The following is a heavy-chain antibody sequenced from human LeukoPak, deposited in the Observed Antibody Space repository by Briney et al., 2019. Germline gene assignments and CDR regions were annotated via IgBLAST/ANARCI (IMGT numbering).Heavy chain of an antibody. Sequence: PGGSLRLSCAASGFTFSSYAMSWVRQAPGKGLEWVGFIRSKAYGGTTEYAASVKGRFTISRDDSKSIAYLQMNSLKTEDTAVYYCTRHRSSYGDYTYLDYWGQGTLVTVSS. CDR2: IRSKAYGGTT. CDR1: GFTFSSYA. D-gene: IGHD4-17*01. CDR3: TRHRSSYGDYTYLDY. V-gene: IGHV3-49*04. J-gene: IGHJ4*02.